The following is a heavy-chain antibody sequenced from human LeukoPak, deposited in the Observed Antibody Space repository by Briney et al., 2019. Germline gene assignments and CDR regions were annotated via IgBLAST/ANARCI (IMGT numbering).Heavy chain of an antibody. J-gene: IGHJ6*03. V-gene: IGHV3-21*01. CDR3: ARIGSNYYYYMDV. Sequence: GGSLRLSCAASGFTFSSYSMNWVRQAPGKGLEWVSFISSSSSYIYYADSVKGRFTISRDNAKNSLYLQMNSLRAEDTAVYYCARIGSNYYYYMDVWGKGTTVTVSS. CDR1: GFTFSSYS. CDR2: ISSSSSYI.